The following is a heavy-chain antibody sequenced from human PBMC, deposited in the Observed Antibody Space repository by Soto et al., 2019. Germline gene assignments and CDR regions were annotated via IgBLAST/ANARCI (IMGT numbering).Heavy chain of an antibody. CDR1: GFSLSNARMG. D-gene: IGHD3-3*01. CDR3: ARIYDFWSGYYGNYFDY. V-gene: IGHV2-26*01. CDR2: IFSNDEK. J-gene: IGHJ4*02. Sequence: SGPTLVNPTETLTLTCTVSGFSLSNARMGVSWIRQPPGKALEWLAHIFSNDEKSYSTSLKSRLTISKDTSKSQVVLTMTNMDPVDTATYYCARIYDFWSGYYGNYFDYWGQGTLVTVSS.